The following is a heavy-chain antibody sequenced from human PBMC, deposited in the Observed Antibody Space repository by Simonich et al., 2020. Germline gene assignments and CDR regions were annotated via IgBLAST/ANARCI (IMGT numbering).Heavy chain of an antibody. D-gene: IGHD1-7*01. V-gene: IGHV3-23*01. Sequence: EVQLLESGGGLVQPGGSLRLSCAASGFTFSSCAMSWVRQAPGKGREWVSAISGSGGSTYYADSVKGRFTISRDNSKNTLYLQMNSLRAEDTAVYYCAKRSGVSITGTFDYWGQGTLVTVSS. CDR2: ISGSGGST. CDR1: GFTFSSCA. CDR3: AKRSGVSITGTFDY. J-gene: IGHJ4*02.